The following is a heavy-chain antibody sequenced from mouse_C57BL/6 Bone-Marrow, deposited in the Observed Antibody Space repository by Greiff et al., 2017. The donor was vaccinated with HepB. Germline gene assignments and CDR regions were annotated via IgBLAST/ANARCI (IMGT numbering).Heavy chain of an antibody. D-gene: IGHD1-1*01. CDR2: ISSGGSYT. CDR1: GFTFSSYG. J-gene: IGHJ2*01. Sequence: DVKLVESGGDLVKPGGSLKLSCAASGFTFSSYGMSWVRQTPDKRLEWVATISSGGSYTYYPDSVKGRFTISRDNAKNTLYLQMSSLKSEDTAMYYCARHPHYYGSSLDYWGQGTTLTVSS. V-gene: IGHV5-6*02. CDR3: ARHPHYYGSSLDY.